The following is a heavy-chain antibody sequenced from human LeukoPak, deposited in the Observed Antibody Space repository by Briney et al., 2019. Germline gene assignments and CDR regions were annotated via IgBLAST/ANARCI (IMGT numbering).Heavy chain of an antibody. CDR3: XXXXXGPHFYDY. CDR1: GFTFSSYA. V-gene: IGHV3-23*01. J-gene: IGHJ4*02. D-gene: IGHD2/OR15-2a*01. CDR2: ISGSGGST. Sequence: GGSLRLSCAASGFTFSSYAMSWVRQAPGKGLEWVSAISGSGGSTYYADSVKGRFTISRDNSKNTLYLQMNSLRAEDTAVYFCXXXXXGPHFYDYWGQGTLVTVSS.